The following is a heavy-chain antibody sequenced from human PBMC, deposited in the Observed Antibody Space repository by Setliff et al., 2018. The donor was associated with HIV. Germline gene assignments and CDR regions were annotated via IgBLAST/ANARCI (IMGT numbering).Heavy chain of an antibody. CDR3: ARDPTYYFDSSGPYDAFDI. Sequence: PGGSLRLSCAASGFTFSTSAMHWVRQAPGKGLEWVAVISYDGNIKYYADSVKGRFTISRDNSKTTLYVQMNSLIAEDTAVYYCARDPTYYFDSSGPYDAFDIWGQGTMVTVSS. J-gene: IGHJ3*02. D-gene: IGHD3-22*01. V-gene: IGHV3-30*04. CDR2: ISYDGNIK. CDR1: GFTFSTSA.